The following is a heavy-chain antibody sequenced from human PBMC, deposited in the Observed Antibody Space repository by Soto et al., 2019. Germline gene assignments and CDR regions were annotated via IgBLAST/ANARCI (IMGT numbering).Heavy chain of an antibody. CDR3: VREGRGSFDF. CDR2: IGGRGNSA. D-gene: IGHD5-12*01. Sequence: GGSLRLSCAASGFIFTNYAMNWVRQAPGKGLEWVSVIGGRGNSAYYADSVQGRFTISRDNSKNTLSLQMSSLTADDTAIYYCVREGRGSFDFRGRRTMVTVSS. J-gene: IGHJ3*01. V-gene: IGHV3-23*01. CDR1: GFIFTNYA.